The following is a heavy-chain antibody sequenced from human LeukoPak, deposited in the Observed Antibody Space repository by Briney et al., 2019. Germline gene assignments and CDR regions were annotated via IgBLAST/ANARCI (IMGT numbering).Heavy chain of an antibody. CDR3: ARHSLERSSTGNWFDP. V-gene: IGHV4-4*07. J-gene: IGHJ5*02. CDR2: IHASGTT. Sequence: SETLSLTCTISGGSLSSNYWSWIRQPAGKGLEWIGRIHASGTTNYDPSLKRRLTMSVDTSKNQFSLKLKSVTAADTAVYYCARHSLERSSTGNWFDPWGQGTLVTVSS. CDR1: GGSLSSNY. D-gene: IGHD2-2*01.